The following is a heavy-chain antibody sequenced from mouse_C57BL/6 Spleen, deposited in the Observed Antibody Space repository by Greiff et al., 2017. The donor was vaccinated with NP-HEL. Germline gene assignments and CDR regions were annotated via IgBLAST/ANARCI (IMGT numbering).Heavy chain of an antibody. CDR3: ARGRKVATKYFDV. V-gene: IGHV1-39*01. CDR1: GYSFTDYN. D-gene: IGHD1-1*01. J-gene: IGHJ1*03. CDR2: INPNYGTT. Sequence: LEESGPELVKPGASVKISCKASGYSFTDYNMNWVKQSNGKSLEWIGVINPNYGTTSYNQKFKGKATLTVDQSSSTAYMQLNSLTSEDSAVYYCARGRKVATKYFDVWGTGTTVTVSS.